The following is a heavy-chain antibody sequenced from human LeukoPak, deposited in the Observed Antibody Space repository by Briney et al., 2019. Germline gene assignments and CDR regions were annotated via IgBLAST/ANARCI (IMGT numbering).Heavy chain of an antibody. J-gene: IGHJ6*03. Sequence: GGSLRLSCAASGFTFSRHWMTWVRQAPGKGLEWVSYISSSGSTIYYADSVKGRFTISRDNAKDSLYLQMNSLRAEDTAVYYCARSYSGYEGDYYYYMDVWGKGTTVTVSS. CDR3: ARSYSGYEGDYYYYMDV. CDR2: ISSSGSTI. D-gene: IGHD5-12*01. CDR1: GFTFSRHW. V-gene: IGHV3-11*04.